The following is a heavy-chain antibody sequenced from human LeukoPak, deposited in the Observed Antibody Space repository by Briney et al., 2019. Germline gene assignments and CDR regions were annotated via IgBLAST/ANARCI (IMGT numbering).Heavy chain of an antibody. CDR3: TRVTSDYYSNIPFHH. Sequence: GPLRLSCGALGFPLRSYLKRWVRQAPGKGLGWVALIKQDGGEKYYLDSVKCRFTISRENAKNSLYLQMSSLRAEDTAVYFCTRVTSDYYSNIPFHHGGQGTLVTVSS. D-gene: IGHD3-3*01. V-gene: IGHV3-7*01. CDR1: GFPLRSYL. CDR2: IKQDGGEK. J-gene: IGHJ1*01.